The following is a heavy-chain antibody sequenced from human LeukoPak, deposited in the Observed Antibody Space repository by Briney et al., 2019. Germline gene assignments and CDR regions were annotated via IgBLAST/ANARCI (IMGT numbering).Heavy chain of an antibody. CDR1: GFTFSSYG. V-gene: IGHV3-33*01. J-gene: IGHJ4*02. CDR3: ARQPNAGAAGTLDY. Sequence: GRSLRLSCAASGFTFSSYGMHWVRQAPGKGLEWVAVIWYDGSNKCYADSVKGRFTISRDNSKNTLYLQMNSLRAEDTAVYYCARQPNAGAAGTLDYWGQGTLVTVSS. D-gene: IGHD6-13*01. CDR2: IWYDGSNK.